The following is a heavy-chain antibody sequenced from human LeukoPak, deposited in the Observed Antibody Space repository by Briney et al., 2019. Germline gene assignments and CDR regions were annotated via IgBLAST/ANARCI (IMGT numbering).Heavy chain of an antibody. J-gene: IGHJ4*02. Sequence: AASVKVSCKASGYTFTGYYMHWVRQAPGQGLEWMGWINPNSGGTNYAQKFQGRVTMTRDTSISTAYMELSRLRSDDTAVYYCARGPDYGDYVFDYWGQGTLVTVSS. CDR3: ARGPDYGDYVFDY. D-gene: IGHD4-17*01. CDR2: INPNSGGT. CDR1: GYTFTGYY. V-gene: IGHV1-2*02.